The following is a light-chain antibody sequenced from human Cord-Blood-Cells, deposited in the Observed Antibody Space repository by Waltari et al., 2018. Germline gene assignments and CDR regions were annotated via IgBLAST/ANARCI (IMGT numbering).Light chain of an antibody. CDR3: QQRSNWPLT. J-gene: IGKJ4*01. CDR1: QSVSSY. Sequence: EIVLPQSPATLSLSPGESATRSCRASQSVSSYLAWYQQKPGQAPRLLIYDASNRATGIPARFSGSGSGTDFTLTISSLEPEDFAVYYCQQRSNWPLTFGGGTKVEIK. CDR2: DAS. V-gene: IGKV3-11*01.